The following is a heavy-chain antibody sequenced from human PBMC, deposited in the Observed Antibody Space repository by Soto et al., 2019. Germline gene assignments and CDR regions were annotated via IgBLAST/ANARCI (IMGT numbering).Heavy chain of an antibody. CDR1: GFTFSSYV. J-gene: IGHJ6*02. V-gene: IGHV3-23*01. CDR2: ISGSGDSS. D-gene: IGHD3-22*01. CDR3: ARTSGLEDYYYYGMDV. Sequence: GGSLRLSCAASGFTFSSYVINWVRQAPGKGLEWVSCISGSGDSSLYADSVKGRFALSRDNSKNTVFLQMNNLRAEDTAHYYCARTSGLEDYYYYGMDVWGQGTTVTVSS.